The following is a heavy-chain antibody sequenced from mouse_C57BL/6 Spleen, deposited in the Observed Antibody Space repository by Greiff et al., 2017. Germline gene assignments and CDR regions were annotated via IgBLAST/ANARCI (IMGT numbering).Heavy chain of an antibody. V-gene: IGHV1-59*01. Sequence: QVQLQQPGAELVRPGTSVKLSCKASGYTFTSYWMHWVKQRPGQGLEWIGVIDPSDSYNNYNQKFKGKATLIVDTTSSTAYMQLCSLASEDSSVYSCARGRYYVSNYYAMDDWGQGTSVTVSS. CDR3: ARGRYYVSNYYAMDD. D-gene: IGHD1-1*01. CDR1: GYTFTSYW. J-gene: IGHJ4*01. CDR2: IDPSDSYN.